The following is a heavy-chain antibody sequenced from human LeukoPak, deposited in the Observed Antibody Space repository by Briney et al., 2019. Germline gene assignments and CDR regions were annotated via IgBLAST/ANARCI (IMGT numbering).Heavy chain of an antibody. CDR3: ARTKYYYGSGPSDY. V-gene: IGHV1-69*01. D-gene: IGHD3-10*01. CDR1: GGTFSSYA. Sequence: SVKVSCTASGGTFSSYAISWVRQAPGQGLEWMGGIIPIFGTANYAQKFQGRVTITADESTSTAYMELSSLRSEDTAVYYCARTKYYYGSGPSDYWGQGTLVTVSS. J-gene: IGHJ4*02. CDR2: IIPIFGTA.